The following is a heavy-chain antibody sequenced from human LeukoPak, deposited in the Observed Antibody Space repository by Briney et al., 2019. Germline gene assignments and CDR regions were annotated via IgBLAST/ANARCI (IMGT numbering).Heavy chain of an antibody. V-gene: IGHV4-34*01. J-gene: IGHJ4*02. CDR1: GGSFSSYY. CDR2: INHSGGT. D-gene: IGHD6-19*01. CDR3: ASERRYSSGRWDYFFDY. Sequence: SETLSLTCAVSGGSFSSYYWGWIRQPPGKGLEWIGEINHSGGTNYNPYLKSRVTISVDTPKNQFSLRLSSVTAADTAVYYCASERRYSSGRWDYFFDYWGQGTLVTVSS.